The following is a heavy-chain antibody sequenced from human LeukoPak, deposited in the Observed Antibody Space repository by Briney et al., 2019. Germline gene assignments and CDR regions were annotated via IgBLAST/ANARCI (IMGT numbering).Heavy chain of an antibody. V-gene: IGHV1-46*01. J-gene: IGHJ4*02. Sequence: GASVKVSCKASGYTFTGYYMHWVRQAPGQGLEWMGIINPSGGSTSYAQKFQGRVTMTRDTSTSTVYMELSSLRSEDTAVYYCARDLGYCSSTSCYLEYWGQGTLVTVSS. D-gene: IGHD2-2*01. CDR2: INPSGGST. CDR1: GYTFTGYY. CDR3: ARDLGYCSSTSCYLEY.